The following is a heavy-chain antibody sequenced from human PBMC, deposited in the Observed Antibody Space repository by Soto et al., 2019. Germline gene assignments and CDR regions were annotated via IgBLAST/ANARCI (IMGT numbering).Heavy chain of an antibody. CDR1: GYTFTSYD. D-gene: IGHD2-2*01. V-gene: IGHV1-8*01. J-gene: IGHJ6*03. Sequence: GASVKVSCKASGYTFTSYDINWVRQATGQGLEWMGWMNPNSGNTGYAQKFQGRVTMTRNTSISTAYMELSSLRSEDTAVYYCARGIVPAGTDPPYYYHYYMDVWGKGTTVTV. CDR2: MNPNSGNT. CDR3: ARGIVPAGTDPPYYYHYYMDV.